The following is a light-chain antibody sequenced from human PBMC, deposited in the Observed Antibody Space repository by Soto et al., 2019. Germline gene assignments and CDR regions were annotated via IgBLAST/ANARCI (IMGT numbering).Light chain of an antibody. J-gene: IGKJ4*01. V-gene: IGKV1-5*01. Sequence: DVQMTQSPSTLSASVGDRVTITCRASRSISNWLAWYQQKPGKAPKLLIYDTSNLESGVPSRFSGSGSGTEFTLTLSSLQPDDFAPYYCQQYNTYPLTFGGGTKVEI. CDR1: RSISNW. CDR2: DTS. CDR3: QQYNTYPLT.